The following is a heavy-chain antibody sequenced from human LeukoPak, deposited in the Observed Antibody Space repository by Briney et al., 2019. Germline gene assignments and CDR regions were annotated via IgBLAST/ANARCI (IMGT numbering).Heavy chain of an antibody. Sequence: SETLSLTCTVSGGSISSSSYYWGWIRQPPGKGLEWIGSIYYSGSTYYNPSLKSRVTISVDTSKNQFSLKLSSVTAADTAVYYCASDLRRWELLPSYFDYWGQGTLVTVSS. V-gene: IGHV4-39*07. CDR2: IYYSGST. D-gene: IGHD1-26*01. J-gene: IGHJ4*02. CDR1: GGSISSSSYY. CDR3: ASDLRRWELLPSYFDY.